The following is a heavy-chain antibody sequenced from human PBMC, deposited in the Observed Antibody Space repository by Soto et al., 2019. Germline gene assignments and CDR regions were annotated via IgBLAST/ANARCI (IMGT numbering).Heavy chain of an antibody. CDR1: GGSTSSSNYY. J-gene: IGHJ4*02. Sequence: PSETLSLTCSVSGGSTSSSNYYWAWIRQPPGKGLEWIGSIYYIGNTYYNPSLKSRVTMSVDTSKNQFSLKVTSVTAADTAIYYCAREDRTNGYNYDYWGQGTLVTVSS. CDR2: IYYIGNT. CDR3: AREDRTNGYNYDY. V-gene: IGHV4-39*01. D-gene: IGHD1-1*01.